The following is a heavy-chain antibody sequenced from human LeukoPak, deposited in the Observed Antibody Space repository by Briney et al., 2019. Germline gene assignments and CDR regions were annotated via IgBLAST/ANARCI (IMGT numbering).Heavy chain of an antibody. CDR3: ARGSRATHRVSVVPFDP. D-gene: IGHD2-2*01. CDR1: GGSFSGYY. J-gene: IGHJ5*02. CDR2: INHSGST. V-gene: IGHV4-34*01. Sequence: PSETLFLTCAVCGGSFSGYYWSWIRQPPGKGLEWIGEINHSGSTNYNPSLKSRVTISVDTSKNQFSLKLSSVTAADTAVYYCARGSRATHRVSVVPFDPWGQGTLVTVSS.